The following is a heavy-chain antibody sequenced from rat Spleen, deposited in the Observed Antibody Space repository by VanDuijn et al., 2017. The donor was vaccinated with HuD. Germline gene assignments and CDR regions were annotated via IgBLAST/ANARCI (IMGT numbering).Heavy chain of an antibody. CDR3: ARHPDYSNYFDY. Sequence: EVQLVESGGGLVQPGRSLKLSCAASGFTFSNYDMAWVRQAPTKGLEWVASISTSGGGTYYPDSVKGRFTISRDNAKSTLYLQMDSLRSEDTATYYCARHPDYSNYFDYWGQGVMVTVSS. J-gene: IGHJ2*01. V-gene: IGHV5-25*01. CDR1: GFTFSNYD. CDR2: ISTSGGGT. D-gene: IGHD1-1*01.